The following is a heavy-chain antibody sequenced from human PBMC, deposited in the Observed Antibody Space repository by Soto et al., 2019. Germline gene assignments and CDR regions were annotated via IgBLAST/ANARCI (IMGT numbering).Heavy chain of an antibody. CDR3: AKGGLLWFGELSLPPDY. Sequence: LRLSCAASGFTFSSYAMSWVRQAPGKGLEWVSAISGSGGSTYYADSVKGRFTISRDNSKNTLYLQMNSLRAEDTAVYYCAKGGLLWFGELSLPPDYWGQGTLVTVSS. D-gene: IGHD3-10*01. CDR1: GFTFSSYA. CDR2: ISGSGGST. J-gene: IGHJ4*02. V-gene: IGHV3-23*01.